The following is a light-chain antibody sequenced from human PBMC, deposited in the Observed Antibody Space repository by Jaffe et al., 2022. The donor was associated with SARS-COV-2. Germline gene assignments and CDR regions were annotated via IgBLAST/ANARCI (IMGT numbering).Light chain of an antibody. CDR2: AAS. CDR1: QSISTY. Sequence: DIQMTQSPSSLSASVGDRVIITCRASQSISTYLNWYQHKPGKAPKLLIYAASSLQSGVPSRFSGSGSETDFTLTISSLQPEDFATYYCQQSYSTPMYTFGQGTKLEIK. V-gene: IGKV1-39*01. J-gene: IGKJ2*01. CDR3: QQSYSTPMYT.